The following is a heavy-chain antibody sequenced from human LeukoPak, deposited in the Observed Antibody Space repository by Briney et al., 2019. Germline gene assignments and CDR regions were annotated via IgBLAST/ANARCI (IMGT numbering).Heavy chain of an antibody. D-gene: IGHD1-1*01. CDR2: INHSGST. CDR1: GGSFSGYY. J-gene: IGHJ5*02. Sequence: SETLSLTCAVYGGSFSGYYWSWIRQPPGKGREWIGEINHSGSTNYNPSLKSRVTISVDTSKNQFSLKLRSVTAAATAVYSCASCRYNFGNCFDPWGQGTLVTVSS. V-gene: IGHV4-34*01. CDR3: ASCRYNFGNCFDP.